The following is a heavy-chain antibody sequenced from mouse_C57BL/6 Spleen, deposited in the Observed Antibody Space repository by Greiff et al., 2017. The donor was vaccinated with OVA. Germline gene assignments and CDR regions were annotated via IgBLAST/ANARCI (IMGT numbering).Heavy chain of an antibody. CDR2: IYPGDGDT. D-gene: IGHD2-4*01. CDR3: ARSKVYYDYGPFDY. V-gene: IGHV1-80*01. J-gene: IGHJ2*01. CDR1: GYAFSSYW. Sequence: QVQLKESGAELVKPGASVKISCKASGYAFSSYWMNWVKQRPGKGLEWIGQIYPGDGDTNYNGKFKGKATLTADKSSSTAYMQLSSLTSEDSAVYFCARSKVYYDYGPFDYWGQGTTLTVSS.